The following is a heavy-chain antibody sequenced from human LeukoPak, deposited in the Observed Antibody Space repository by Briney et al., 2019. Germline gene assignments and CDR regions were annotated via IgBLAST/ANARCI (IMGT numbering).Heavy chain of an antibody. CDR1: GGSFSGYY. D-gene: IGHD2-2*01. J-gene: IGHJ4*02. CDR2: INHSGCT. V-gene: IGHV4-34*01. CDR3: ARGCSSTSCYYGY. Sequence: SETLSLTCAVYGGSFSGYYWSWIRQPPGKGLEWMGEINHSGCTNYNPSLKSRVTISVDTSKNQFSLKLSSVTAADTAVYYCARGCSSTSCYYGYWGQGTLVTVSS.